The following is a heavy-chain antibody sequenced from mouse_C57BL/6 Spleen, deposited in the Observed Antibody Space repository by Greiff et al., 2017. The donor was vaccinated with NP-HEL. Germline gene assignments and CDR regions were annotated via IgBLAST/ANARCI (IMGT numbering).Heavy chain of an antibody. V-gene: IGHV1-69*01. CDR1: GYTFTSYW. CDR3: ARSGNYLFAY. J-gene: IGHJ3*01. CDR2: IDPSDSYT. Sequence: QVQLQQPGAELVMPGASVKLSCKASGYTFTSYWMHWVKQRPGQGLEWIGEIDPSDSYTNYNQKFKGKSTLTVDKSSSTAYMQLSSLTSEDSAVYYGARSGNYLFAYWGQGTLVTVSA. D-gene: IGHD5-5*01.